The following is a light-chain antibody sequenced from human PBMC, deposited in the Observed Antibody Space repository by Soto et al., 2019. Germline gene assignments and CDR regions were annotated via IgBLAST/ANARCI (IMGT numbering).Light chain of an antibody. CDR3: QQYNNWPRT. CDR1: QSVSSN. CDR2: GAS. V-gene: IGKV3-15*01. Sequence: EIVMTQSPATLSVSPGERATLSCRASQSVSSNLAWYQQKPGQAPGLLIYGASTRATGIPARFSGSGSGTEFTLTISSLQSEDFAVYYCQQYNNWPRTFGQGTKVEIK. J-gene: IGKJ1*01.